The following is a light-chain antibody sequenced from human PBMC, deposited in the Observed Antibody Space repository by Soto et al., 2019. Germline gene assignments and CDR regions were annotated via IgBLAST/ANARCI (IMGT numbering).Light chain of an antibody. J-gene: IGKJ3*01. V-gene: IGKV4-1*01. Sequence: DIVMTQSPDSLAVSLGERATINCKSSQSVFYSSNNKNYLAWYQQKPGQPPKLLIYWASTRESGVPDRFSGSGSGTDFTLTISSLQAEDVAVYYYQQYYSTPFTFGPGTKVDIK. CDR1: QSVFYSSNNKNY. CDR3: QQYYSTPFT. CDR2: WAS.